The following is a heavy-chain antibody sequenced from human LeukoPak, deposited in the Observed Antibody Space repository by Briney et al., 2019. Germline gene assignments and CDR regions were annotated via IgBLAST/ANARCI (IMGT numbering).Heavy chain of an antibody. Sequence: GGSLRLSCAASGFTFSSYSMNWVRQAPGKGLEWVSSISSSSSYIYYADSVKGRFTISRDNAKNSLYLQMNSLRAEDTAVYYCARDLFLGYCTNGVCYGVGDYWGQGTLVTVSS. CDR3: ARDLFLGYCTNGVCYGVGDY. D-gene: IGHD2-8*01. CDR1: GFTFSSYS. J-gene: IGHJ4*02. CDR2: ISSSSSYI. V-gene: IGHV3-21*01.